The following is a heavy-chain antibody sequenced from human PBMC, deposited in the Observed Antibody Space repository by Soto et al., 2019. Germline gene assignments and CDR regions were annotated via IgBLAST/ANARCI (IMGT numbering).Heavy chain of an antibody. CDR1: GFTFSSYA. CDR2: IGASGGTT. Sequence: GGSLRLACAASGFTFSSYAMSWVRQAPGKGLEWVSAIGASGGTTDYADSVKGRFTISKDNSKNTLYLQMNSLRAEDTAVYYCAKLLSTTTPSLLGSCGRGT. J-gene: IGHJ4*02. CDR3: AKLLSTTTPSLLGS. V-gene: IGHV3-23*01. D-gene: IGHD1-1*01.